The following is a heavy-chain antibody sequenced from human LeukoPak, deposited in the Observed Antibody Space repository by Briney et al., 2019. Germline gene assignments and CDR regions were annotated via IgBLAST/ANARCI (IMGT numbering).Heavy chain of an antibody. CDR1: GDTFTTYS. Sequence: ASVKVSCKDSGDTFTTYSISSVPQAPGQGLEWMGWISAYNGNTNYAQKLQGRVTMTTDTSTSTAYMELRSLGSGDQGVYYYARESKQWLVGTYFDYWGQGTLVTVSS. D-gene: IGHD6-19*01. V-gene: IGHV1-18*01. J-gene: IGHJ4*02. CDR2: ISAYNGNT. CDR3: ARESKQWLVGTYFDY.